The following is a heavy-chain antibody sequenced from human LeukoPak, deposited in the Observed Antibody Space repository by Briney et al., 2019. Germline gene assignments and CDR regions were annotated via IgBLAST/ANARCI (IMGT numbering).Heavy chain of an antibody. CDR3: ARDPHSLWFGELSY. CDR2: ISYDGSNK. J-gene: IGHJ4*02. CDR1: GFTFSSYA. Sequence: QSGGSLRLSCAASGFTFSSYAMHWVRQAPGKGLEWVAVISYDGSNKYYADSVKGRLTISRDNSKNTLYLQMNSLRAEDTAVYYCARDPHSLWFGELSYWGQGTLVTVSS. V-gene: IGHV3-30-3*01. D-gene: IGHD3-10*01.